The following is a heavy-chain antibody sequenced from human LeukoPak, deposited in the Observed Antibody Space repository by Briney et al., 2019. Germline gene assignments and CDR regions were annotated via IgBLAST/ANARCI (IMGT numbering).Heavy chain of an antibody. CDR2: ISDSGHDT. CDR1: GITVSSNY. J-gene: IGHJ4*02. V-gene: IGHV3-23*01. Sequence: GGSLRLSCTASGITVSSNYMSWVRQAPGKGLEWVSTISDSGHDTSYADSVKGRFTISRDNSKNTLYLQMSSLRAEDTALYYCATGEYYFDFWGQGTLVTVSS. CDR3: ATGEYYFDF. D-gene: IGHD3-16*01.